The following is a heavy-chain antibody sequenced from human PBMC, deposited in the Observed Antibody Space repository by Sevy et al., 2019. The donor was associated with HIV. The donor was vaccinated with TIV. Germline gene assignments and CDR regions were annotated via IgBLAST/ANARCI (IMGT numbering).Heavy chain of an antibody. CDR1: GYTFTTYN. V-gene: IGHV1-18*01. Sequence: ASVKVSCKASGYTFTTYNIVWVRQAPGQGLEWLAWMSPYNGNKNYAQRVQGRVTMTTDTFTETAFLELRSLKFDDTAVYYCAGGSSSWYDYWGQGTLVTVSS. CDR3: AGGSSSWYDY. J-gene: IGHJ4*02. D-gene: IGHD2-2*01. CDR2: MSPYNGNK.